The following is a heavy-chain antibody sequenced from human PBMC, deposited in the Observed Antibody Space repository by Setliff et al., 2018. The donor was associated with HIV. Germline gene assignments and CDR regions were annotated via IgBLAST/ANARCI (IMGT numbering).Heavy chain of an antibody. CDR2: FDPEDGET. V-gene: IGHV1-24*01. D-gene: IGHD3-10*01. CDR3: ATFYDSGTLTSFDY. CDR1: GFTLREVS. Sequence: ASVQVSCKVSGFTLREVSMHWVRQAPGKGLEWMGYFDPEDGETVYAQKFQDRVTMTEKTSTDTAYMELSSLRPDDTAVYYCATFYDSGTLTSFDYWGQGTLVTVSS. J-gene: IGHJ4*02.